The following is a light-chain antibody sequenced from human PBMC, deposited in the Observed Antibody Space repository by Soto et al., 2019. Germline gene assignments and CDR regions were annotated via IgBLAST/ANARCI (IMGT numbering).Light chain of an antibody. Sequence: IMMTQSPATLSVSPGERATISCRASQSVSNNLAWYQQKPCQAPRLLIYDASTRATGSPARLSGSGSGTEFTLTISGLQSEDFAVYYCQQYNNWPPWTFGQGTKVEIK. CDR2: DAS. CDR3: QQYNNWPPWT. V-gene: IGKV3-15*01. J-gene: IGKJ1*01. CDR1: QSVSNN.